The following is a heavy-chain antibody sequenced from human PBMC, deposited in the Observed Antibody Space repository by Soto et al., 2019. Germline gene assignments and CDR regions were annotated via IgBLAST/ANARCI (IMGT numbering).Heavy chain of an antibody. CDR3: AHRLPGDKFDY. J-gene: IGHJ4*02. Sequence: QITLKESGPTLVKPTQTLTLTCTFSGFSLSTSGVGVGWIRQPPGKALEWLALIYRDDDKRYSTSLKSRLTITKDTSKNQVVLTMTNMDPVDTATYYCAHRLPGDKFDYWGQGTLVTVSS. CDR1: GFSLSTSGVG. V-gene: IGHV2-5*02. D-gene: IGHD2-21*02. CDR2: IYRDDDK.